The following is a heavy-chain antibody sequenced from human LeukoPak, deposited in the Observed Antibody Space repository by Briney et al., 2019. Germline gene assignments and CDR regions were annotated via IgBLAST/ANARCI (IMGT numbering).Heavy chain of an antibody. V-gene: IGHV4-34*01. J-gene: IGHJ4*02. CDR2: INHSGST. CDR1: GGSFGGYH. CDR3: ARGNYDYFDS. D-gene: IGHD1-7*01. Sequence: SETLSLTCAVYGGSFGGYHWSWIRQPPGKGLEWIGEINHSGSTNYNPSLKSRVTISVDTSKNQFSLKLSSVTAADTAVYFCARGNYDYFDSWGQGTLVTVSS.